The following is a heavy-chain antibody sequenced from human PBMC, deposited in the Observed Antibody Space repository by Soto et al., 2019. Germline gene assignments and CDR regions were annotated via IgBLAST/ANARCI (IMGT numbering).Heavy chain of an antibody. Sequence: ASVKVSCKTSGNPLSGYYIHWVRQAPVHGLEWMGWINPNSGDTKSGQKFQGRVTMTRDASIDTAYMELSGLRSDDTAVYYCATSTGSYTYFGMDVWG. V-gene: IGHV1-2*02. D-gene: IGHD3-10*01. CDR3: ATSTGSYTYFGMDV. J-gene: IGHJ6*02. CDR1: GNPLSGYY. CDR2: INPNSGDT.